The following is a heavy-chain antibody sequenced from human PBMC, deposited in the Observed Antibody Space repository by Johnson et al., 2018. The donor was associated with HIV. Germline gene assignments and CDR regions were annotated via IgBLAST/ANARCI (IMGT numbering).Heavy chain of an antibody. V-gene: IGHV3-23*04. CDR2: ISGSGGTT. Sequence: VQLVESGGGLVQPGGSLRLSCAASEFTFSGSAMSWVRQAPGKGLEWVSVISGSGGTTYCADSVKGRFTISRDSYKNTLYLKMNSLRAEDTAVYFCARDSLDGEYAFDIWGQGTMVTVSS. J-gene: IGHJ3*02. D-gene: IGHD2-21*01. CDR1: EFTFSGSA. CDR3: ARDSLDGEYAFDI.